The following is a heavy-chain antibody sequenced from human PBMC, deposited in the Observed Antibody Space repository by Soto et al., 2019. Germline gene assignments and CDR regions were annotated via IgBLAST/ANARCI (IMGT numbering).Heavy chain of an antibody. D-gene: IGHD1-7*01. J-gene: IGHJ4*02. CDR3: ARVTLELRLFGY. V-gene: IGHV4-59*01. CDR2: IYYSGST. Sequence: PSETLSLTCTVSGGSISSYYWSWIRQPPGKGLEWIGYIYYSGSTNYNPSLKSRVTISVDTSKNQFSLKLSSVTAADTAVYYCARVTLELRLFGYWGQGTLVTVSS. CDR1: GGSISSYY.